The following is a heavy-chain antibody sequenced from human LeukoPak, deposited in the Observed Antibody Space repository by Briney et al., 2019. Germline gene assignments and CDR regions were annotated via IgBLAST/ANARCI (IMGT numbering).Heavy chain of an antibody. J-gene: IGHJ4*02. D-gene: IGHD3-22*01. V-gene: IGHV3-23*01. CDR3: AKGRSSDYPYYFDY. CDR2: ISGSGDSI. Sequence: PGGSLRLSCAASGFTFSSNAMSWARQAPGKGLEWVSAISGSGDSIYYADSVKGRFTISRDKSKNTLYLQMNSLRVEDTAVYYCAKGRSSDYPYYFDYWGQGTLVTVSS. CDR1: GFTFSSNA.